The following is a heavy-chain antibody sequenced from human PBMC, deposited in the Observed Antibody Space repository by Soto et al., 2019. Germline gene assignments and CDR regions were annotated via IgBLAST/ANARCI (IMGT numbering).Heavy chain of an antibody. D-gene: IGHD1-20*01. CDR2: ISGSGGST. CDR1: GFTFSSYA. J-gene: IGHJ6*02. CDR3: AKGGIRDDYYYYYGMDV. V-gene: IGHV3-23*01. Sequence: EVQLLESGGGLVQPGGSLRLSCAASGFTFSSYAMSWVRQAPGKGLEWVSAISGSGGSTYYADSVKGQFTISRDNSKNTLYLQMNSLRAEDTAVYYCAKGGIRDDYYYYYGMDVWGQGTTVTVSS.